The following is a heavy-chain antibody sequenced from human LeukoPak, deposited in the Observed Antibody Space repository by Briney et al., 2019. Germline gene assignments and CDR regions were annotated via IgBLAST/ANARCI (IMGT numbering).Heavy chain of an antibody. V-gene: IGHV4-59*01. J-gene: IGHJ4*02. CDR2: TYYSGNT. CDR3: ARVGSGGYLDY. Sequence: SETLSLTCTVSGGSISSYYWSWIRQPPGQGLEWIGYTYYSGNTNYSPSVKSRVTMSVDTSKNQFSLKLTSVTAADTAVYYCARVGSGGYLDYWGQGTLVTVSS. CDR1: GGSISSYY. D-gene: IGHD3-10*01.